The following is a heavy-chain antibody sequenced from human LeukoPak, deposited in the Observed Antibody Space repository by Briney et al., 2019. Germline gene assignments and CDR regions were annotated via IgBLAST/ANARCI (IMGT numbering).Heavy chain of an antibody. V-gene: IGHV3-23*01. D-gene: IGHD2-21*01. CDR1: GFTFSSYA. CDR3: AKVGEAYYFDY. J-gene: IGHJ4*02. Sequence: GGSLRLSCAASGFTFSSYAMSRVRQAPGKGLEWVSAISGSGGSTYYANSVKGRFTISRDNSKDTLYLQMNSLRAEDTAVYYCAKVGEAYYFDYWGQGTLVTVSS. CDR2: ISGSGGST.